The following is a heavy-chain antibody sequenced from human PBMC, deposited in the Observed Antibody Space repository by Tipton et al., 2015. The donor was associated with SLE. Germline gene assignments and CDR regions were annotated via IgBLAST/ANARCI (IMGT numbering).Heavy chain of an antibody. Sequence: TLSLTCTVSGGSISSYYWSWIRQPAGKGLEWIGRIYTSGSTNYNPSLKSRVTISVDTSKNQFSLKLSSVTAADTAVYYCAGDDIAVAGNWFDPWGEGTLVTVSS. CDR3: AGDDIAVAGNWFDP. D-gene: IGHD6-19*01. CDR2: IYTSGST. J-gene: IGHJ5*02. CDR1: GGSISSYY. V-gene: IGHV4-4*07.